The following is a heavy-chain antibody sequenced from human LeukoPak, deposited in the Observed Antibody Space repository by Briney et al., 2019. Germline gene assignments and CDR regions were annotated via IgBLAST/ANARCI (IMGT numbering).Heavy chain of an antibody. CDR1: GGSISGYY. CDR3: ARAVTGDGALAFDY. Sequence: PSETLSLTCTVSGGSISGYYWSWIRQPPGKGLEWIGYIYYSGSTYYNPSLKSRVTISVDTSKNQFSLKLSSVTAADTAVYYCARAVTGDGALAFDYWGQGTLVTVSS. V-gene: IGHV4-30-4*01. J-gene: IGHJ4*02. D-gene: IGHD7-27*01. CDR2: IYYSGST.